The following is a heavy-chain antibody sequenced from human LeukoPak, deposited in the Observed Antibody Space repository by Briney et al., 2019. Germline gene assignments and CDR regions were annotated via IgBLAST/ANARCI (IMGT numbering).Heavy chain of an antibody. V-gene: IGHV3-7*04. CDR1: GFTFSTYW. D-gene: IGHD4-17*01. CDR3: ARGSRCTVTTGNYYYYYYMDV. Sequence: GGSLRLSCAASGFTFSTYWMSWVRRTPGKGLEWVANIKKDGSEKYYVDSVKGRFTISRDSAKNSLYLQMNSLRAEDTAVYYCARGSRCTVTTGNYYYYYYMDVWGKGTTVTVSS. CDR2: IKKDGSEK. J-gene: IGHJ6*03.